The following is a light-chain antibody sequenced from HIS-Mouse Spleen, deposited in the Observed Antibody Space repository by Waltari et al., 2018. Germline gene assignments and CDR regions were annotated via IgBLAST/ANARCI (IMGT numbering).Light chain of an antibody. CDR3: SSYTSSSTYV. J-gene: IGLJ1*01. CDR1: SSDVGGYNY. CDR2: DVS. V-gene: IGLV2-14*03. Sequence: QSALTQPASVSGSPGQSITISCTGTSSDVGGYNYVSWYQQHPGKAPKRMIYDVSNRPSGVSNRFSGSKSGNTASLTISWLQAEDEADYYCSSYTSSSTYVFGTGTKVTVL.